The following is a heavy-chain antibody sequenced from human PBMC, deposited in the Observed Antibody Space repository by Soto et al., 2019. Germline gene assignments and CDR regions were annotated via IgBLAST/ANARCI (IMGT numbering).Heavy chain of an antibody. Sequence: ASVKVSCKVSGYTLTELSMHWVRQAPGKGLEWMGGFDPEDGETIYAQKFQGRVTMTEDTSTDTAYMELSSLRSEDTAVYYCATAVRFLEWLHLNFYYWGQGTLLTVSS. CDR3: ATAVRFLEWLHLNFYY. V-gene: IGHV1-24*01. CDR2: FDPEDGET. D-gene: IGHD3-3*01. CDR1: GYTLTELS. J-gene: IGHJ4*02.